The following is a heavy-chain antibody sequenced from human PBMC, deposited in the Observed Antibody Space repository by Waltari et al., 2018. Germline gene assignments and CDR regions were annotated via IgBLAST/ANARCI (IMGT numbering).Heavy chain of an antibody. CDR2: INQDGTEI. CDR1: EVLFSSFL. CDR3: AGGGRHVDYYNFMDV. J-gene: IGHJ6*03. D-gene: IGHD2-15*01. V-gene: IGHV3-7*04. Sequence: EVDLVESGGALVPPGVSLRPPWCSFEVLFSSFLVSWVRQVPGKGQEWLANINQDGTEINYVDSMKGRFVISRDNANKSVFLDMNSLRADDTAIYYCAGGGRHVDYYNFMDVWGKGTTVTVSS.